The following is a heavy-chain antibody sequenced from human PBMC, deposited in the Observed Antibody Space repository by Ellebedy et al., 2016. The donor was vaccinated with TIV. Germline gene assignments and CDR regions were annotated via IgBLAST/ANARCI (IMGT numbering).Heavy chain of an antibody. J-gene: IGHJ5*02. V-gene: IGHV1-69*04. CDR1: GGTFSSYA. CDR3: ARSGCCSSTSCYRYWFDP. D-gene: IGHD2-2*01. CDR2: IIPILGIA. Sequence: AASVKVSCKASGGTFSSYAISWVRQAPGQGLEWMGRIIPILGIANYAQKFQGRVTITADKSTSTAYMELSSLRSEDTAVYYCARSGCCSSTSCYRYWFDPWGQGTLVTVSS.